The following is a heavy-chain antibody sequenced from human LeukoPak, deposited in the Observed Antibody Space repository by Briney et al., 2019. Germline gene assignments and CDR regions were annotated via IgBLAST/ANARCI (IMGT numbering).Heavy chain of an antibody. CDR1: GYTFTGYY. CDR2: INPNSGGT. V-gene: IGHV1-2*02. J-gene: IGHJ6*02. Sequence: ASVKVSCKASGYTFTGYYMHWVRQALGQGLEWMGWINPNSGGTNYAQKFQGRVTMTRDTSISTAYMELSRLRSDDTAVYYCARVVGSSAVLRYFDWLPPDYYYGMDVWGQGTTVTVSS. CDR3: ARVVGSSAVLRYFDWLPPDYYYGMDV. D-gene: IGHD3-9*01.